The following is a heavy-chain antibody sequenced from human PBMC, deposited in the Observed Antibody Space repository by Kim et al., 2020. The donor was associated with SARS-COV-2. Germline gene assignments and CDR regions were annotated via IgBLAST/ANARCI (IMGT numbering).Heavy chain of an antibody. V-gene: IGHV4-59*12. Sequence: SETLSLTCTVSGGSISSYYWSWIRQPPGKGLEWIGYIYYSGGTNYNPSLKSRVTISMDTSKNQFSLRLSSVTAADTAVYYCARTYLAIGVAYTFDYWGQG. CDR2: IYYSGGT. D-gene: IGHD2-8*01. CDR3: ARTYLAIGVAYTFDY. J-gene: IGHJ4*02. CDR1: GGSISSYY.